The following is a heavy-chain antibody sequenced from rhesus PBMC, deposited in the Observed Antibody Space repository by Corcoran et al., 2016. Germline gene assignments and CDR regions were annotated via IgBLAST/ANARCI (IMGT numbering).Heavy chain of an antibody. Sequence: QLQLQESGPGLVKPSETLSVSCAVSGGSISLSSWSWASQAPGKGLEWIGYSYGGGSSTNYNPSLKSRVTLSVDTSKNQFSLKLSSVTAADTAVYYCATGQLVNYFDFWGQGVLVTVSS. D-gene: IGHD6-13*01. J-gene: IGHJ4*01. CDR1: GGSISLSS. CDR2: SYGGGSST. CDR3: ATGQLVNYFDF. V-gene: IGHV4-169*02.